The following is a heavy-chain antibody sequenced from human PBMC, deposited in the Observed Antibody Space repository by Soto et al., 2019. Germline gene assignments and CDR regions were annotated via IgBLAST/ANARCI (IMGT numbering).Heavy chain of an antibody. CDR1: GFTFSNYW. CDR3: ATYAHHTFDS. D-gene: IGHD3-16*01. Sequence: EVQLVESGGGLVQPGGSLRLSCAASGFTFSNYWMSWVRQAPGKGPEWVANIKQDGSEKNYVDSVEGRFTISRDNAKNSLYLHRNSMRAEDTAVYYCATYAHHTFDSWGQGTLVTVSS. J-gene: IGHJ5*01. V-gene: IGHV3-7*01. CDR2: IKQDGSEK.